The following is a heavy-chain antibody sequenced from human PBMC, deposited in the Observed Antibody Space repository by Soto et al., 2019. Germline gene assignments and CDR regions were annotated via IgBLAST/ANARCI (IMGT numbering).Heavy chain of an antibody. CDR1: GGSVSSGSYY. Sequence: SETLSLTCTVSGGSVSSGSYYWSWIRQPPGKGLEWVGYIYYSGSNNYNPARMSLLTISVNTSKNQFSLKLTSVTAAETAVYYCVRTARQGAVAPHWFDRWGQGTQFTV. V-gene: IGHV4-61*01. CDR2: IYYSGSN. J-gene: IGHJ5*02. CDR3: VRTARQGAVAPHWFDR. D-gene: IGHD2-21*02.